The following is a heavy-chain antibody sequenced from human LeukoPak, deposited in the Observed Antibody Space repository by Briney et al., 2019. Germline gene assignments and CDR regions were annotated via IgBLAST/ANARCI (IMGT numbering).Heavy chain of an antibody. J-gene: IGHJ6*03. Sequence: PGGSLRLSCAASGFTFSSYAMHRVRQAPGKGLEWVAVISYDGSNKYYADSVKGRFTISRDNSKNTLYLQMNSLRAEDTAVYYCARDRYYYGSGSYYNVHMDVWGKGTTVTVSS. CDR3: ARDRYYYGSGSYYNVHMDV. CDR2: ISYDGSNK. CDR1: GFTFSSYA. D-gene: IGHD3-10*01. V-gene: IGHV3-30*04.